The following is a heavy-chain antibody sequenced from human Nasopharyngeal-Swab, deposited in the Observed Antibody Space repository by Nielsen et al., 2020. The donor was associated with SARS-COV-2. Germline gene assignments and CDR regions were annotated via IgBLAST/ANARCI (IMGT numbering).Heavy chain of an antibody. CDR1: GFTFSSYS. CDR3: ARAAFGGYSYNWFDP. J-gene: IGHJ5*02. D-gene: IGHD5-18*01. CDR2: ISSSSSYI. Sequence: GGSLRLSCAASGFTFSSYSMNWVRQAPGKGLEWVSPISSSSSYIYYADSVKGRFTISRDNAKNSLYLQMNSLRAEDTAVYYCARAAFGGYSYNWFDPWGQGTLVTVSS. V-gene: IGHV3-21*01.